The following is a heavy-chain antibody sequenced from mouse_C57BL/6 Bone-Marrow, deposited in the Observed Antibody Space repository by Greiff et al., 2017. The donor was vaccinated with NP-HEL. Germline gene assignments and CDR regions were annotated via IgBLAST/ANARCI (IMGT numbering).Heavy chain of an antibody. CDR1: GFNIKDDY. Sequence: DVQLQESGAELVRPGASVKLSCTASGFNIKDDYMHWVKQRPEQGLEWIGWIDPENGDTEYASKFQGKATITADTSSNTAYLQLSSLTSEDTAVYYCTLTVTYWYFDVWGTGTTVTVSS. CDR2: IDPENGDT. V-gene: IGHV14-4*01. D-gene: IGHD1-1*01. CDR3: TLTVTYWYFDV. J-gene: IGHJ1*03.